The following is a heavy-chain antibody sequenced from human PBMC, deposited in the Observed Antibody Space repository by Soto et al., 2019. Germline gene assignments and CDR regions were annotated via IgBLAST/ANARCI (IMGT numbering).Heavy chain of an antibody. V-gene: IGHV4-59*08. CDR3: ASSEYSGYDGRLDY. Sequence: PSETLSLTCTVSGGSISSYYWSWIRQPPGKGLEWIGYIYYSGSTNYNPSLKSRVTISVDTSKNQFSLKLSSVTAADTAVYYCASSEYSGYDGRLDYWGQGTLVTVSS. D-gene: IGHD5-12*01. CDR2: IYYSGST. CDR1: GGSISSYY. J-gene: IGHJ4*02.